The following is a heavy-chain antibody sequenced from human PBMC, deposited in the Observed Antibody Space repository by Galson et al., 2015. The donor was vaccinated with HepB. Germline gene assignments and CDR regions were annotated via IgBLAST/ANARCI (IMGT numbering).Heavy chain of an antibody. CDR3: ATAIAAAGTPAFDY. CDR1: GYTLTELS. D-gene: IGHD6-13*01. CDR2: FDPEDGET. V-gene: IGHV1-24*01. Sequence: SVKVSCKVSGYTLTELSMHWVRQAPGKGLEWMGGFDPEDGETIYAQKFQGRVTMTEDTSTDTAYMELSSLRSEDTAVYYCATAIAAAGTPAFDYWGQGTLVTVSS. J-gene: IGHJ4*02.